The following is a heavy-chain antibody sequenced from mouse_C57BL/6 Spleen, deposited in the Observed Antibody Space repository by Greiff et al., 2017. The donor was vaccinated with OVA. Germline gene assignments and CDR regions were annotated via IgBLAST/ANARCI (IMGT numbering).Heavy chain of an antibody. CDR1: GYTFTSYT. J-gene: IGHJ2*01. Sequence: QVQLQQSGAELARPGASVKMSCKASGYTFTSYTMHWVKQRPGQGLEWIGYINPSSGYTKYNQKFKDKATLTADKSSSTAYMQLSSLTSEDSAVYYCARSDSLLPFFDYWGQGTTLTVSS. CDR3: ARSDSLLPFFDY. D-gene: IGHD1-2*01. V-gene: IGHV1-4*01. CDR2: INPSSGYT.